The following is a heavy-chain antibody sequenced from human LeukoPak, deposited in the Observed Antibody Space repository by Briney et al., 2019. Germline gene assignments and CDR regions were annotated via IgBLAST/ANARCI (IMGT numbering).Heavy chain of an antibody. V-gene: IGHV5-51*01. CDR3: AGEIALAGTGGAFDM. J-gene: IGHJ3*02. Sequence: GESLKISCKGSGYSLSNSWIGWVRQMPGKGLEWMGIIYPADSNTRYRPSFQGQVTISADKSISTAYLQWSSLKASDTAIYYCAGEIALAGTGGAFDMWGQGTMVTVSS. CDR1: GYSLSNSW. CDR2: IYPADSNT. D-gene: IGHD6-19*01.